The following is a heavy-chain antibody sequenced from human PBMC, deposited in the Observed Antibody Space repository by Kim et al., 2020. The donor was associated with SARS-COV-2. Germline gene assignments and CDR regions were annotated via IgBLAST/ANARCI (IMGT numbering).Heavy chain of an antibody. J-gene: IGHJ1*01. CDR3: AKYGHTGDHFFGFDH. V-gene: IGHV4-59*01. CDR1: GDLINRYY. D-gene: IGHD2-21*01. Sequence: SETLSLTCTVSGDLINRYYWSWIRQPPGKGLEWIGFMHYSGDSKYNPSLKSRVTMSVDTSRNQFSLNLDSVTAADTAVYYCAKYGHTGDHFFGFDHWGQGTLVAVSS. CDR2: MHYSGDS.